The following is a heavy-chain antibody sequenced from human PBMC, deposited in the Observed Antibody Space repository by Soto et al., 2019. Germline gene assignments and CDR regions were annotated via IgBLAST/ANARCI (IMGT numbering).Heavy chain of an antibody. J-gene: IGHJ6*02. CDR1: GYTFTSYG. V-gene: IGHV1-18*01. Sequence: RVSCKASGYTFTSYGISWVRQALGQGLEWMGWISAYNGNTNYAQKLQGRVTITTDTSTSTAYMELRSLRSDDTAVYYCARGGAWGVGYYGMDVWGQGTTVTVSS. CDR3: ARGGAWGVGYYGMDV. CDR2: ISAYNGNT. D-gene: IGHD3-10*01.